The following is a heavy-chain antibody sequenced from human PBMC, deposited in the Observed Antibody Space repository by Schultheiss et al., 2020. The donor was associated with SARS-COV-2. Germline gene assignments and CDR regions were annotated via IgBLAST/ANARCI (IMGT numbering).Heavy chain of an antibody. Sequence: GGSLRLSCAASGFTFSSYAMHWVRQAPGKGLEWVAVISYDGSNKYYADSVKGRFTISRDNSKNTLYLQMNSLRVEDTAVYYCARDSQRHYHYYGMDVWGQGTTVTVSS. CDR3: ARDSQRHYHYYGMDV. V-gene: IGHV3-30*04. J-gene: IGHJ6*02. CDR2: ISYDGSNK. CDR1: GFTFSSYA.